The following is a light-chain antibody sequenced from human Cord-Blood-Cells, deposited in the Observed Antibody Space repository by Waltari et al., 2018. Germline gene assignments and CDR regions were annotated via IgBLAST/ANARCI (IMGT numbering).Light chain of an antibody. J-gene: IGLJ2*01. CDR1: SRAVGGSNS. V-gene: IGLV2-8*01. CDR2: EVS. Sequence: QSALTQPPSASGSPGPSVTISCTGTSRAVGGSNSVSWYQQHPGKAPKLMIYEVSKRPSGVPDRFSGSKSGNTASLTVSGLQAEDEADYYCSSYAGSNNLVFGGGTKLTVL. CDR3: SSYAGSNNLV.